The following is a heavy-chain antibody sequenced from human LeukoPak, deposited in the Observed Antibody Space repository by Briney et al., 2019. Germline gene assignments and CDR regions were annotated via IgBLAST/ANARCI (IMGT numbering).Heavy chain of an antibody. CDR2: ISWNSGSI. J-gene: IGHJ1*01. CDR1: GFTFDDYA. Sequence: PGRSLRLSCAASGFTFDDYAMHWVRQAPGKGLEWVSGISWNSGSIGYADSLKGRFTISRDNAKNSLYLQMNSLRAEDTALYYCAKDIGAYCGGDCYSRYFQHWGQGTLVTVSS. CDR3: AKDIGAYCGGDCYSRYFQH. V-gene: IGHV3-9*01. D-gene: IGHD2-21*02.